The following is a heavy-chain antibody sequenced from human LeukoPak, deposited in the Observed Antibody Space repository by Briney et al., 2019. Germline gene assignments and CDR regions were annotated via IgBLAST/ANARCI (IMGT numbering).Heavy chain of an antibody. CDR1: GFTVSSKY. D-gene: IGHD4-17*01. J-gene: IGHJ3*02. V-gene: IGHV3-53*05. Sequence: GGSLRLFCAASGFTVSSKYMSWVRQAPGKGLEWVSVIYNSGNRCYADSVQGRFTISRDNSKNTLSLQMNSLRSEDTAVYYCARQSRGDYTIGGDAFDIWGQGTMVIVSS. CDR2: IYNSGNR. CDR3: ARQSRGDYTIGGDAFDI.